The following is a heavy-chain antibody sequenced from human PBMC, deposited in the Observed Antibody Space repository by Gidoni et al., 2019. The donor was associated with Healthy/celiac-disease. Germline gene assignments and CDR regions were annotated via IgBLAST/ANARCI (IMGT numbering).Heavy chain of an antibody. D-gene: IGHD2-21*02. V-gene: IGHV1-8*01. CDR2: MNPNSGNT. Sequence: QVQLVQSGAEVKKPGASVKVSCKASGYTFTSSDINWVRQATGQGLEWMGWMNPNSGNTGYAQKFQGRVTMTRNTSISTAYMELSSLRSEDTAVYYCARGRLAYCGGDCSDFDYWGQGTLVTVSS. J-gene: IGHJ4*02. CDR3: ARGRLAYCGGDCSDFDY. CDR1: GYTFTSSD.